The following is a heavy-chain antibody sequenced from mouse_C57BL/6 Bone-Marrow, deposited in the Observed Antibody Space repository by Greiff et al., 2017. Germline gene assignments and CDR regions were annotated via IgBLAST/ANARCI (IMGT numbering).Heavy chain of an antibody. CDR3: ARLGYFDY. CDR2: ISSGSSTI. D-gene: IGHD4-1*01. J-gene: IGHJ2*01. CDR1: GFTFSDYG. Sequence: EVMLVESGEGLVKPGGSLKLSCAASGFTFSDYGMHWVRQAPEQGLEWVSYISSGSSTIYYADTVKGRFTISRDNAKNTLFLQMTRLRSEDTAMYYCARLGYFDYWGQGTTLTVSS. V-gene: IGHV5-17*01.